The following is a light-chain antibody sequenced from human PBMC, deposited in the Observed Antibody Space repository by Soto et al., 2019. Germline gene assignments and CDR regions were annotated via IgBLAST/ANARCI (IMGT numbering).Light chain of an antibody. CDR3: QQYDSTPWT. CDR1: QSVLYSSDNKNY. CDR2: WAS. V-gene: IGKV4-1*01. J-gene: IGKJ1*01. Sequence: DIVMTQSPDSLAVSLGERATINCKSSQSVLYSSDNKNYLAWYQQKPGQPLKLLIYWASTRESGVPDRFSGSGSGTDFTLTISSLPAEDVAVYYCQQYDSTPWTFGQGTKVEIK.